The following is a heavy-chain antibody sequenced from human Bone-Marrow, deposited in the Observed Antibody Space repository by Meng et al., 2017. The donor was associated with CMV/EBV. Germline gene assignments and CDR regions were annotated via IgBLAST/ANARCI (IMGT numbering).Heavy chain of an antibody. V-gene: IGHV4-61*01. CDR3: ARGPGDIWGWDYYFDF. J-gene: IGHJ4*02. D-gene: IGHD7-27*01. Sequence: SETLSLTCTVSGGSVSSGSYYWSWIRQPPGKGLEWIGYIYYSGSTNYNPSLKSRVTISVDTSKNQFSLRLGSVTAADTAMFYCARGPGDIWGWDYYFDFWGQGTLVTVSS. CDR1: GGSVSSGSYY. CDR2: IYYSGST.